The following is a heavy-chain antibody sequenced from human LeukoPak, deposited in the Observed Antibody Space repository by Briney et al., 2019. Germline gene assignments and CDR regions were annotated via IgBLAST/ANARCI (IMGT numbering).Heavy chain of an antibody. J-gene: IGHJ5*02. V-gene: IGHV3-21*01. CDR1: GFTFSSYS. CDR3: AREVDTAIPTCFDP. CDR2: ISSSSSYI. D-gene: IGHD5-18*01. Sequence: GGFLRLSCAASGFTFSSYSMNWVRQAPGKGLEWVSSISSSSSYIYYADSVKGRFTISRDNAKNSLYLQMNSLRAEDTAVYYCAREVDTAIPTCFDPWGQGTRVTVSS.